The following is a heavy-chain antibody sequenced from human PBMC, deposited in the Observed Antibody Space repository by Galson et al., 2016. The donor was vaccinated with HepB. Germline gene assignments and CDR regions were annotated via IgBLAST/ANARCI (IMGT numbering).Heavy chain of an antibody. V-gene: IGHV3-23*01. D-gene: IGHD4/OR15-4a*01. J-gene: IGHJ4*02. CDR3: ARGHSANSFTLEY. CDR1: GFPFSSYV. CDR2: ITGSGSNT. Sequence: SLRLSCAASGFPFSSYVMRWVRQAPGKGLEWVPSITGSGSNTYYADTVKGRFTISRDNSKNTLYLQMSSLRAEDTAVYYCARGHSANSFTLEYWGQGTLVTVSS.